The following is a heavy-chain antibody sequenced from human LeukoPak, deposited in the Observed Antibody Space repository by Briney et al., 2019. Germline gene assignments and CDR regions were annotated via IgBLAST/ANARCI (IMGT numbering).Heavy chain of an antibody. Sequence: SETLSLTCTVSGGSISSGGYYWSWIRQHPGKGLEWIGYIYYSGSTYYNPSLKSRVTISVDTSKNQFSLELSSVTAADTAVYYCARVITSGYDLNDAFDIWGQGTMVTVSS. CDR1: GGSISSGGYY. J-gene: IGHJ3*02. CDR2: IYYSGST. CDR3: ARVITSGYDLNDAFDI. D-gene: IGHD5-12*01. V-gene: IGHV4-31*03.